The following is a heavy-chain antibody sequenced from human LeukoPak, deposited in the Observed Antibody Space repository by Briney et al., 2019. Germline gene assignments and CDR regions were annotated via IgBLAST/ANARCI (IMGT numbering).Heavy chain of an antibody. CDR1: GGTFSSYA. Sequence: ASVKVSCKASGGTFSSYAISWVRQAPGQGLGWMGRIIPILGIANYAQKFQGRVTITADKSTSTAYMELSSLRSEDTAVYYCASPGGHSGYDSWVNWGQGTLVTVSS. V-gene: IGHV1-69*04. CDR3: ASPGGHSGYDSWVN. J-gene: IGHJ4*02. CDR2: IIPILGIA. D-gene: IGHD5-12*01.